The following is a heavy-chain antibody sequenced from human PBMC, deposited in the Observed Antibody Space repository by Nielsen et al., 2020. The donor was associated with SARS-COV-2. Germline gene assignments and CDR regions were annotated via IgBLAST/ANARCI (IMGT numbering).Heavy chain of an antibody. CDR2: IYYSGST. J-gene: IGHJ6*02. CDR3: ARDRSGSYTDGDPYYYGMDV. V-gene: IGHV4-61*06. Sequence: RQAPGKGLEWIGYIYYSGSTNYNPSLKSRVTISVDTSKNQFSLKLSSVTAADTAVYYCARDRSGSYTDGDPYYYGMDVWGQGTTVTVSS. D-gene: IGHD1-26*01.